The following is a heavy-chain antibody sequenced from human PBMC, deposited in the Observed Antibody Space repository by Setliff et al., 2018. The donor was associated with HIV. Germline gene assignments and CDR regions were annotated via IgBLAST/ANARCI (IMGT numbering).Heavy chain of an antibody. CDR2: IVVGSGNT. CDR3: AAGIYGSYGMDV. D-gene: IGHD3-10*01. Sequence: SVKVSCKASGFTFTSSAMQWVRQARGQRLEWIGWIVVGSGNTNYAQKFQERVTIIRDMSTNTAYMELSSLRSEDTAVYYCAAGIYGSYGMDVWDQGTTVTVSS. CDR1: GFTFTSSA. J-gene: IGHJ6*02. V-gene: IGHV1-58*02.